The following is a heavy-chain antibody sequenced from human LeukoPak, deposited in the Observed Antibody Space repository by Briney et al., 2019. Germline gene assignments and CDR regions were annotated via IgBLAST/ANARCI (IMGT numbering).Heavy chain of an antibody. J-gene: IGHJ5*02. D-gene: IGHD2-2*01. CDR1: GYTFTGYY. V-gene: IGHV1-2*02. CDR3: ARDGGWYQLLWWFDP. CDR2: INPNSGAT. Sequence: ASVKVSCKASGYTFTGYYMHWVRQAPGRGLQWMGWINPNSGATKYAQKFQGRVTMTRDTSISTAYMEVSRLRFDDTAVYYCARDGGWYQLLWWFDPWGQGTLVTVS.